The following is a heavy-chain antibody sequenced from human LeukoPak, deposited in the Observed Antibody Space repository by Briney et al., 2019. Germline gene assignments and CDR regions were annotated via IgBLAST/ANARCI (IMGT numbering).Heavy chain of an antibody. CDR3: ARVLEEYSSGWYHFDH. CDR2: INTNTGNP. Sequence: GASVKVSCKASGYSFTSYAMNWVRQAPGQGLECMGWINTNTGNPTYAQGFTGRFVFSLDTSVSTAYLQISSLKAVDTAVYYCARVLEEYSSGWYHFDHWGQGALVTVSS. D-gene: IGHD6-19*01. J-gene: IGHJ4*02. CDR1: GYSFTSYA. V-gene: IGHV7-4-1*02.